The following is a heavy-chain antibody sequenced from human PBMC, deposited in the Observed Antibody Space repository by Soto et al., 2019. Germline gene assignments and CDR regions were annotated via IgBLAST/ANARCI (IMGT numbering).Heavy chain of an antibody. D-gene: IGHD6-13*01. V-gene: IGHV3-30*18. Sequence: GGSLRLSCAASGFTFSSYGMHWVRQAPGKGLEWVAVISYDGSNKYYADSVKGRFTISRDNSKNTLYLQMNSLRAEDTAVYYCAKEVQSRIAAAGTVDWYFDLWGRGTLVTVSS. J-gene: IGHJ2*01. CDR1: GFTFSSYG. CDR2: ISYDGSNK. CDR3: AKEVQSRIAAAGTVDWYFDL.